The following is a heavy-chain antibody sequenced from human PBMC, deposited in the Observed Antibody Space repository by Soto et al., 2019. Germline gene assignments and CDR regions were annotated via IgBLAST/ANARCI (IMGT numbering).Heavy chain of an antibody. Sequence: GASVKVSCKASGYTFTSYYMHWVRQAPGRGLEWMGIINPSGGSTSYAQKFQGRVTMTRDTSTSTVYMELSSLRSEDTAVYYCARDPAITMVRGGNWFDPWGQGTLVTVSS. V-gene: IGHV1-46*03. J-gene: IGHJ5*02. CDR1: GYTFTSYY. D-gene: IGHD3-10*01. CDR2: INPSGGST. CDR3: ARDPAITMVRGGNWFDP.